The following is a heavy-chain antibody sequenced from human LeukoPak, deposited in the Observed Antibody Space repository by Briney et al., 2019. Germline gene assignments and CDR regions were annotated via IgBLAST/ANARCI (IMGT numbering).Heavy chain of an antibody. V-gene: IGHV3-23*01. CDR2: ITTGDGNT. CDR1: GFTFSNYW. Sequence: PGGSLRLSCAASGFTFSNYWMTWVRQAPGKGLKWVSTITTGDGNTYYADSVKGRFTVSRDDSKNTLYLQMNSLRAEDTAVYYCAKDGGLWVSAHWGDSWGRGTLVTVSS. J-gene: IGHJ4*02. CDR3: AKDGGLWVSAHWGDS. D-gene: IGHD7-27*01.